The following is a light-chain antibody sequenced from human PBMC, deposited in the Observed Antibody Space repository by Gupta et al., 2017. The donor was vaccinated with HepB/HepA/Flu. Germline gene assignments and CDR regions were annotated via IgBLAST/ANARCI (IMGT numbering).Light chain of an antibody. CDR3: SAYESSRSFWM. J-gene: IGLJ3*02. CDR1: NSNVGNQG. Sequence: QTGLTQPPSVSSALRQNATLTCTANNSNVGNQGAAWLPQHRGHPLKLLCYRNNNRPSGISERFSASRSGNTASLTITGLQPEDEADYYCSAYESSRSFWMFGGGTKLTVL. V-gene: IGLV10-54*04. CDR2: RNN.